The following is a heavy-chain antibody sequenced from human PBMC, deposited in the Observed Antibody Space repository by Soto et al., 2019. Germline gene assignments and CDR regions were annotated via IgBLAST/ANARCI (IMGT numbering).Heavy chain of an antibody. CDR3: APDPQGTLNY. CDR1: GFTFSSYE. Sequence: GGSLRLSCAASGFTFSSYEMNWVRQAPGKGLEWVSYISSSGSTIYYADSVKGRFTISRDNAKNSLYLQMNSLRAEDTAVYYCAPDPQGTLNYWGQGTLVTVSS. J-gene: IGHJ4*02. D-gene: IGHD3-10*01. CDR2: ISSSGSTI. V-gene: IGHV3-48*03.